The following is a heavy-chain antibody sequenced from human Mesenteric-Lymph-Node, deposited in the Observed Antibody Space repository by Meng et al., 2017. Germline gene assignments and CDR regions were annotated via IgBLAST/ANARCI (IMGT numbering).Heavy chain of an antibody. D-gene: IGHD1-1*01. CDR1: VDSVSSTGAA. V-gene: IGHV6-1*01. CDR3: ARDYGTSRPFEY. J-gene: IGHJ4*02. Sequence: QLQRPQPGPGRVKSPQTLATTCALAVDSVSSTGAAWNWIRQSPSRGLEWLGRTYYRSKWYNDYAVSVKGRIAINPDTSKNQFFLQLNSVTPEDTAVYYCARDYGTSRPFEYWGQGILVTVSS. CDR2: TYYRSKWYN.